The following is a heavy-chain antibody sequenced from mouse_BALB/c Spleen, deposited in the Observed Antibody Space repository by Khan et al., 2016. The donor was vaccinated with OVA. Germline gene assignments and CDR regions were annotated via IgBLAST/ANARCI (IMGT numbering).Heavy chain of an antibody. D-gene: IGHD2-1*01. J-gene: IGHJ3*01. Sequence: EVELVESGGGLVKPGGSLKLSCTASGFTFTTYAMSWVRQTPEKRLEWVATISSDGDYTSYPDNVTGRFTISRDNAKNTLYLQMNSLRSEDTAMYYCARSPYGNFAYWGQGTLVTVSA. CDR2: ISSDGDYT. V-gene: IGHV5-9-3*01. CDR1: GFTFTTYA. CDR3: ARSPYGNFAY.